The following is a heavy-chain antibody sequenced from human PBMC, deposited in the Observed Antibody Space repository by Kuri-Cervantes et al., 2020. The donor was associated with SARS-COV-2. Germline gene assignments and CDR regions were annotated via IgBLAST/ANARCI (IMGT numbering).Heavy chain of an antibody. CDR1: GFNFRTYG. V-gene: IGHV3-30*03. CDR3: ARSIVVVPAPFDY. CDR2: ISFDGSNK. J-gene: IGHJ4*02. Sequence: GGSLRLSCPASGFNFRTYGLHWVRQAPGKGLEWVALISFDGSNKYYADSVKGRFTISRDISKNTLYLQMNSLRAEDTAVYYCARSIVVVPAPFDYWGQGTLVTVSS. D-gene: IGHD2-2*01.